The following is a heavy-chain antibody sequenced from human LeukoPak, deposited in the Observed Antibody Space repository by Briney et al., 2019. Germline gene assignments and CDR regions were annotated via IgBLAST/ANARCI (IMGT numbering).Heavy chain of an antibody. CDR3: ARDLGSSGWYRGLDY. J-gene: IGHJ4*02. CDR1: GFTFNSYE. CDR2: ISGSGSVI. Sequence: PGGSLRLSCAASGFTFNSYEMNWVRQAPGKGLEWVSYISGSGSVIDYADSVKGRFTISRDNAKNSLYLQMNSLRAEDTAIYFCARDLGSSGWYRGLDYWGQGTLVTGSS. D-gene: IGHD6-19*01. V-gene: IGHV3-48*03.